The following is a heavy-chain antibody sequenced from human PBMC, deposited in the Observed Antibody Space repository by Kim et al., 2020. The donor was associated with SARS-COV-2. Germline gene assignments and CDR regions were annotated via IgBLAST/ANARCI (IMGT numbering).Heavy chain of an antibody. D-gene: IGHD3-3*01. CDR1: GYTFVDYS. CDR2: INPGDGST. Sequence: ASVKVSCKASGYTFVDYSIHWVRQAPGQGLEWMGEINPGDGSTIYAQRFQGRVTTTTDTSASTVYMELSSLRSDDTALYFCARDYHTYQWTPPGAFWGHG. CDR3: ARDYHTYQWTPPGAF. J-gene: IGHJ2*01. V-gene: IGHV1-46*01.